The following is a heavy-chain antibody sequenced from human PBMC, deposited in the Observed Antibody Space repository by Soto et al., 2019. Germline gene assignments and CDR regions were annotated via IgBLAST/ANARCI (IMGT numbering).Heavy chain of an antibody. V-gene: IGHV3-21*01. CDR1: GFTFSSYS. Sequence: EVQLVESGGGLVKPGGSLRLSCAASGFTFSSYSMNWVRQAPGKGLEWVSSISSSSSYIYYADSVKGRFTISRDNAKNSLYLQMNSLRAGDTAVYYCAGKTDYGDYGGGSGYWGQGTLVTVSS. CDR3: AGKTDYGDYGGGSGY. CDR2: ISSSSSYI. D-gene: IGHD4-17*01. J-gene: IGHJ4*02.